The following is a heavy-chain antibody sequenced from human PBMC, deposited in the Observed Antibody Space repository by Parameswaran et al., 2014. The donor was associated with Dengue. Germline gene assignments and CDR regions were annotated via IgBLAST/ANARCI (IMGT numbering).Heavy chain of an antibody. J-gene: IGHJ6*02. D-gene: IGHD5-24*01. V-gene: IGHV4-31*02. CDR2: IYYSGST. CDR3: ARFREHGYNSKNYYYYGMDV. Sequence: WIRQPPGKGLEWIGYIYYSGSTYYNPSLKSRVTISVDTSKNQFSLKLSSVTAADTAVYYCARFREHGYNSKNYYYYGMDVWGQGTTVTVSS.